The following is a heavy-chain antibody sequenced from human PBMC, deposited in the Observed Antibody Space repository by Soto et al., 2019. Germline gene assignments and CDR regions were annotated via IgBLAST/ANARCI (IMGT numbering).Heavy chain of an antibody. CDR2: IYYSGST. J-gene: IGHJ4*02. V-gene: IGHV4-31*03. Sequence: PSETLSLTCTVSGGSISSGGYYWSWIRQHPGKGLEWIGYIYYSGSTYYNPSLKSRVTISVDTSKYQFSLKLSSVTAADTAVYYCAREVVTYSSSSEPFDYWGQGTLVTVSS. D-gene: IGHD6-6*01. CDR3: AREVVTYSSSSEPFDY. CDR1: GGSISSGGYY.